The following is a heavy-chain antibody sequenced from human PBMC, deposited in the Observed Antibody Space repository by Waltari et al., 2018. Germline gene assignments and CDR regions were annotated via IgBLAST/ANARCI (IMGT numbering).Heavy chain of an antibody. D-gene: IGHD2-15*01. CDR3: VRHARTTSGGKHFDH. Sequence: QLQLQESRPGLVKASETLSLTCTVSGDSISSSSYYWGWVLQPPGKGLEWIGNMYYSGSTYYNPSLKSRVTISGDTSKSQFSLKLSSVTAADTSMYYCVRHARTTSGGKHFDHWGQGMLVTVSP. CDR1: GDSISSSSYY. V-gene: IGHV4-39*01. J-gene: IGHJ4*02. CDR2: MYYSGST.